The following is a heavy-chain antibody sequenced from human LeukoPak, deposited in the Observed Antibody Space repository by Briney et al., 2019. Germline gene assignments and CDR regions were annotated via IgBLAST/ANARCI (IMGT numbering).Heavy chain of an antibody. CDR3: ARAYPYCSSTSCEGT. D-gene: IGHD2-2*01. V-gene: IGHV4-34*01. CDR2: INHSGST. CDR1: GGSFSGYY. J-gene: IGHJ5*02. Sequence: PETLSLTCAVYGGSFSGYYWSLIRQPPGKGLEWIGEINHSGSTNYNPSLKSRVTISVDTSKNQFSLKLSSVTAADTAVYYCARAYPYCSSTSCEGTWGQGTLVTVSS.